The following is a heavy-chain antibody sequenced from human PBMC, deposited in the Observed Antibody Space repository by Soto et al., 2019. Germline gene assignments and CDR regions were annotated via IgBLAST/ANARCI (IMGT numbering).Heavy chain of an antibody. CDR3: ARERVIKRDGMDV. CDR2: INPNSGCT. Sequence: SVKVSCKASGYTFTGYYMHWVRQAPGQGLEWMGWINPNSGCTNYAQKFQGRVTMTRDTSISTAYMELSRLRSDDTAVYYCARERVIKRDGMDVWGQGTTVTVSS. J-gene: IGHJ6*02. CDR1: GYTFTGYY. V-gene: IGHV1-2*02. D-gene: IGHD6-13*01.